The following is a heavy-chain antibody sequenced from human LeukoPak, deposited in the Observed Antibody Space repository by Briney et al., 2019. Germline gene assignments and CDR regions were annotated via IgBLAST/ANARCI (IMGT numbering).Heavy chain of an antibody. CDR3: VSPRGFSYGYFDY. CDR1: GGSFSGFY. D-gene: IGHD5-18*01. CDR2: IHHSGST. J-gene: IGHJ4*02. Sequence: PSETLSLTCAVYGGSFSGFYWSWIRQPPGKGLEWIGEIHHSGSTNYNPSLKSRVTISVDTSKNQFSLTLGSVSATDTAVYYCVSPRGFSYGYFDYWGQGTLVTVSS. V-gene: IGHV4-34*01.